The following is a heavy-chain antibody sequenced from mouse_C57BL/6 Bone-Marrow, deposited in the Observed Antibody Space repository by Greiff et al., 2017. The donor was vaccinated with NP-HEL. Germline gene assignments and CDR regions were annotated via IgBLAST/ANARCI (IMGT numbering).Heavy chain of an antibody. Sequence: VQLQQPGAELVKPGASVKMSCKASGYTFTSYWITWVKQRPGQGLEWIGDIYPGSGSTNYNEKFKSKATLTVDTSSSTAYMQLSSLTSEDSAVYYCARERLGREGFAYWGQGTLVTVSA. V-gene: IGHV1-55*01. D-gene: IGHD4-1*01. CDR2: IYPGSGST. CDR3: ARERLGREGFAY. CDR1: GYTFTSYW. J-gene: IGHJ3*01.